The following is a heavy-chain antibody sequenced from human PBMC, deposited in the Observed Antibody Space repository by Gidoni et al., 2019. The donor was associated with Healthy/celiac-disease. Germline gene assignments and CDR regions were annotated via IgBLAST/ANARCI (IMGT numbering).Heavy chain of an antibody. CDR3: ARVSMGAGIVVAFYWFDP. J-gene: IGHJ5*02. Sequence: QLQLQASGPGLVKPSETLSLPCTVSGGSISRSSYYWGWIRQPPGKGLEWIGSIYYSGSTYYNPALKSRVTISVDTSKNQFSLKLSSVTAADTAVYYCARVSMGAGIVVAFYWFDPWGQGTLVTVSS. D-gene: IGHD2-2*01. V-gene: IGHV4-39*07. CDR2: IYYSGST. CDR1: GGSISRSSYY.